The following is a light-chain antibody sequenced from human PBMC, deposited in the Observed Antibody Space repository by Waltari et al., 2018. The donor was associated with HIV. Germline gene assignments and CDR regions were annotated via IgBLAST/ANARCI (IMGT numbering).Light chain of an antibody. CDR2: AAS. V-gene: IGKV1-12*01. CDR1: QDISNW. J-gene: IGKJ5*01. Sequence: DIKMTQSPSSVSASVGDRVTITCRASQDISNWLAWYQQKPGQTPKVLIYAASSLQSGVPSRFSGSGSETDFTLTINNVQPEDFAIYYCQQANNFPITFGQGTRLEIK. CDR3: QQANNFPIT.